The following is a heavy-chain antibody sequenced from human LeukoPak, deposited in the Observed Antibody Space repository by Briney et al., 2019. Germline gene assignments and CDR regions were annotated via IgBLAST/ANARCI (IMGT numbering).Heavy chain of an antibody. J-gene: IGHJ4*02. CDR2: INHSGST. D-gene: IGHD5-24*01. CDR3: ALRDGYTANDY. Sequence: SETLSLTCAVYGGSFSGYYWGWIRQPPGKGLEWIGEINHSGSTNYNPSLKSRVTISVDTSKNQFSLKLSSVTPADTAVYYCALRDGYTANDYWGQGTLVTVSS. V-gene: IGHV4-34*01. CDR1: GGSFSGYY.